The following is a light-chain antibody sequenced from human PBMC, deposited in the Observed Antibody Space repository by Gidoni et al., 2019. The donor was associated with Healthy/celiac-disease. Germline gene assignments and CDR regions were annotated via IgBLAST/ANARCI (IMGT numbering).Light chain of an antibody. CDR1: QSVSSN. Sequence: EIVMTQSPATLSVSPGERATLSCRASQSVSSNLAWYQQKPGQAPRLLIYGASTRATGIPARFSGSGSVTEFTLTIRSLQSEDFAVYYCQQYNNWPPIFTFGPGTKVDIK. V-gene: IGKV3-15*01. J-gene: IGKJ3*01. CDR3: QQYNNWPPIFT. CDR2: GAS.